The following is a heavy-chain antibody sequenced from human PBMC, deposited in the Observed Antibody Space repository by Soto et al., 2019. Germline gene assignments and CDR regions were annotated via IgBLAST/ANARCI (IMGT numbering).Heavy chain of an antibody. V-gene: IGHV4-31*03. CDR3: ARDRGDYVWGSYRGETHNWFDP. Sequence: TLSLTCTVSGGSISSGGYYWSWIRQHPGKGLEWIGYIYYSGSTYYNPSLKSRVTISVDTSKNQFSLKLSSVTAADTAVYYCARDRGDYVWGSYRGETHNWFDPWGQGTLVTVSS. CDR1: GGSISSGGYY. D-gene: IGHD3-16*02. CDR2: IYYSGST. J-gene: IGHJ5*02.